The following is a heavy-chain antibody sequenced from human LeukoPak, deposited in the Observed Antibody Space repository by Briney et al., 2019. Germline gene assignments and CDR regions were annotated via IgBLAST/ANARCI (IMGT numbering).Heavy chain of an antibody. J-gene: IGHJ4*02. CDR2: IRYDGSDK. CDR1: GFTFSSYG. V-gene: IGHV3-30*02. CDR3: ATERNWAFDY. Sequence: QPGGSLRLSCAASGFTFSSYGMHWVRQAPGKGLEWVAFIRYDGSDKYYADSVKGRFTISRDNSKNALYLQMNSLRAEDAAVYYCATERNWAFDYWGQGTLVTVSS. D-gene: IGHD7-27*01.